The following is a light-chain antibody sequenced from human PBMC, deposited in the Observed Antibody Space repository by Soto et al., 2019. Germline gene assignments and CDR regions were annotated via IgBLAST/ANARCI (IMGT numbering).Light chain of an antibody. V-gene: IGKV3-20*01. J-gene: IGKJ5*01. CDR3: QQYGSSAPIT. CDR2: GAS. Sequence: IVLTHSPATLPLAPAERATLSSRASQSVSSSNLAWYQQQPPQAPRLLLYGASTRATGSPPRFSGSGAEAAFTPTTSRLEPEDFAPYYCQQYGSSAPITFGQGTRLEIK. CDR1: QSVSSSN.